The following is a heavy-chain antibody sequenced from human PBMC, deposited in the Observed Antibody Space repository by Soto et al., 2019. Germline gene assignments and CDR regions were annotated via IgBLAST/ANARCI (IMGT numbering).Heavy chain of an antibody. CDR1: GFAISSNY. D-gene: IGHD2-2*01. J-gene: IGHJ3*02. Sequence: EVQLVESGGGLIQPGGSLRLSCTASGFAISSNYMTWVRQAPGKGLEWVSLLYSGGSKYYADSVKDRFTISRDSSKNTLFLQMDSLRAEDTAVYFCASRKVPAAVWWDGAFDIWGHGTTVAVSS. V-gene: IGHV3-53*01. CDR3: ASRKVPAAVWWDGAFDI. CDR2: LYSGGSK.